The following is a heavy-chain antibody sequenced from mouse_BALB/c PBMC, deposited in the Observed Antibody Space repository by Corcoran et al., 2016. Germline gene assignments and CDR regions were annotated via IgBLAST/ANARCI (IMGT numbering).Heavy chain of an antibody. V-gene: IGHV1-84*02. CDR1: GYTFTGYY. CDR2: IYPGSGNT. CDR3: ARELGTGLSLDV. Sequence: QFQLQQSGPELVKPGASVKISCKASGYTFTGYYINWVKQKPGQGLEWMGWIYPGSGNTKYNEKFKGKATLTVDTSSSTAYMQLSSLTSEDTAVYFCARELGTGLSLDVWGAGTTVTVSS. D-gene: IGHD4-1*01. J-gene: IGHJ1*01.